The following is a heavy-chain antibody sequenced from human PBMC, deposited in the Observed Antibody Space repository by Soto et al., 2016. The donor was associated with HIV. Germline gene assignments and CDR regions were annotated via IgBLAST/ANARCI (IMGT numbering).Heavy chain of an antibody. CDR2: IIPILGTP. V-gene: IGHV1-69*10. Sequence: QVQLVQSGAELKKPGSSVKVSCKASGGTFSSHGITWVRQAPGQGLEWMGGIIPILGTPNYAQKFQGRVTITADRSTSTAFMELTSLRSEDTAMYYCARDKGERGDWFDPWGQGTLVTVSS. CDR1: GGTFSSHG. D-gene: IGHD3-16*01. J-gene: IGHJ5*02. CDR3: ARDKGERGDWFDP.